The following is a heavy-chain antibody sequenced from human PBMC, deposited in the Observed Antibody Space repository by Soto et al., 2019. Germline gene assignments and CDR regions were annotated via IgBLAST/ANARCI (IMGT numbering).Heavy chain of an antibody. Sequence: PSETLSLTCTVSGDSITSNSYFWAWIRQPPGKGLEWIGSIYYSGTTYYNPSLKSRVTISVDRSKNQFSLKLSSVTAADTAVYYCASTPPSSGWFFDYWGQGTLVTVSS. CDR3: ASTPPSSGWFFDY. CDR1: GDSITSNSYF. D-gene: IGHD6-19*01. V-gene: IGHV4-39*01. CDR2: IYYSGTT. J-gene: IGHJ4*02.